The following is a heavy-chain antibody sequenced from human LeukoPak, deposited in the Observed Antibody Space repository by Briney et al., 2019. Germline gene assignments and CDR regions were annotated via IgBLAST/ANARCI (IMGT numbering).Heavy chain of an antibody. CDR1: GYTFTSYG. Sequence: ASVKVSCKASGYTFTSYGISWVRQAPGQGLEWMGWISAYNGNTNYAQKLQGRVTMTTDTSTSTAYMELRSLRSDDTAVYYCAKHITIFGVALDAFDIWGQGTMVTVSS. CDR2: ISAYNGNT. V-gene: IGHV1-18*01. D-gene: IGHD3-3*01. CDR3: AKHITIFGVALDAFDI. J-gene: IGHJ3*02.